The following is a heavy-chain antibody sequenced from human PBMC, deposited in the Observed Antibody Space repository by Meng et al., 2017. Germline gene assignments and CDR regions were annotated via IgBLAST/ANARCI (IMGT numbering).Heavy chain of an antibody. Sequence: HVQLQESGSGLVKPSQTLSLTCTVSGGSIRSGNYYWSWLRRPPGKGLEWIGYIYYSGSTHYNPSLKSRVIISLDTSKNQFSLKLSSVTAADTDVYYCARRGADYGAFDPWGQGTLVTVSS. CDR3: ARRGADYGAFDP. CDR2: IYYSGST. D-gene: IGHD4/OR15-4a*01. V-gene: IGHV4-30-4*01. CDR1: GGSIRSGNYY. J-gene: IGHJ5*02.